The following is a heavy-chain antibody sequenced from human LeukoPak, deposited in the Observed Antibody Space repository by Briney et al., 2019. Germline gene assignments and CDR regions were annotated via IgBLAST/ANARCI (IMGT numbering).Heavy chain of an antibody. J-gene: IGHJ4*02. V-gene: IGHV4-59*08. CDR3: ARDSGGYGVDY. CDR2: IYYSGST. Sequence: PSETLSLTCTVSVGSISSYYWSWIRQPPGKGLEWIGYIYYSGSTNYNPSLKSRVTISVDTSKNQFSLKLSSVTAADTAVYYCARDSGGYGVDYWGQGTLVTVSS. CDR1: VGSISSYY. D-gene: IGHD3-22*01.